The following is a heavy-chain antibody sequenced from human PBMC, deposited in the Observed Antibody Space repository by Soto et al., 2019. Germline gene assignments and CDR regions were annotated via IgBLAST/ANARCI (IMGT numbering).Heavy chain of an antibody. CDR3: ARDASAVAGDSNFDY. CDR2: IYYSGST. Sequence: GHGGSRILQHQGKGLEWIGYIYYSGSTYYNPSLKSRVTISVDTSKNQFSLKLSSVTAADTAVYYCARDASAVAGDSNFDYWGQGTLVTVSS. D-gene: IGHD6-19*01. CDR1: GHG. V-gene: IGHV4-31*02. J-gene: IGHJ4*02.